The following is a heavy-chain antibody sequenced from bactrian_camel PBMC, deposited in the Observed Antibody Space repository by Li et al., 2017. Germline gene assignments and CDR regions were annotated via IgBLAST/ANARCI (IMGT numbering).Heavy chain of an antibody. CDR2: ISTDDGLT. Sequence: QVQLVESGGGSVQAGGSLRLSCVSSGYGDETNCMAWFRQAPGKEREGIAGISTDDGLTYYEDSMKGRFTLSRDNAKNTLYLQLNSLKTEDTAMYYCTNIGLGGAIQDQETGADYWGQGTQVTVS. CDR1: GYGDETNC. D-gene: IGHD3*01. J-gene: IGHJ4*01. CDR3: TNIGLGGAIQDQETGADY. V-gene: IGHV3S1*01.